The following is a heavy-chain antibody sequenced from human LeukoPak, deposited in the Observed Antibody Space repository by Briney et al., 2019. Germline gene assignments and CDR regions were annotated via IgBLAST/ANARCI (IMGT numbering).Heavy chain of an antibody. CDR3: AKGGSGIIDY. Sequence: QPGGSLKLSCAASGFTFSSYGMHWVRQAPGKGLEWVAFIRYDGSNKYYADSVKGRFTISRDNSRNTLYLQMNSLRAEDTAVYYCAKGGSGIIDYWGQGNLVTVSS. CDR1: GFTFSSYG. CDR2: IRYDGSNK. J-gene: IGHJ4*02. V-gene: IGHV3-30*02. D-gene: IGHD3-10*01.